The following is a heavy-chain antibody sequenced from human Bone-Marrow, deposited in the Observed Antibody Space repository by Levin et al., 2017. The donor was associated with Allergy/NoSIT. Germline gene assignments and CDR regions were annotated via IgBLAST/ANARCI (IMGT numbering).Heavy chain of an antibody. CDR3: ARDPRGAVAGFDY. V-gene: IGHV4-59*01. CDR2: IYYSGST. Sequence: GSLRLSCTVSGGSISSFYWSWIRQPPGKGLEWIGYIYYSGSTNYNPSLKSRVTISVDTSKNQFSLKLSSVTAADTAVYDCARDPRGAVAGFDYWGQGTLVTVSS. CDR1: GGSISSFY. J-gene: IGHJ4*02. D-gene: IGHD6-19*01.